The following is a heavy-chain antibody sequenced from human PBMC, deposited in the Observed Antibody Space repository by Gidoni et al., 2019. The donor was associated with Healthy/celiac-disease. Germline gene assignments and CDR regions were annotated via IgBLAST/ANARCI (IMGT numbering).Heavy chain of an antibody. J-gene: IGHJ6*03. CDR1: VWSLSRYY. CDR2: INHSGST. CDR3: ARAPLRSGKKTSSGSPTRYYYMDV. V-gene: IGHV4-34*01. D-gene: IGHD3-10*01. Sequence: QLQLQQWGAGLLKPSEPLSLTCAVYVWSLSRYYWSWIRQPPGKGMEWIGEINHSGSTTYNPSLKSRVTISVDTSKNQFSLKLSPVTAADTAVYYCARAPLRSGKKTSSGSPTRYYYMDVWGKGTTVTVSS.